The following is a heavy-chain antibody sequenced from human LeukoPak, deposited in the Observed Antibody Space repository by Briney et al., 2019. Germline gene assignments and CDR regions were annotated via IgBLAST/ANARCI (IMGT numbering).Heavy chain of an antibody. Sequence: PGGSLRLSCAASGFTVSSNEMSWVRQAPGKGLEWVSIISADGDGTYYADSVKGRFTISRDNSKNTLYLQMNNLRADDTAVYYCAKRGNYFEFDYWGQGTLVTVSS. J-gene: IGHJ4*02. CDR2: ISADGDGT. CDR1: GFTVSSNE. CDR3: AKRGNYFEFDY. V-gene: IGHV3-23*01. D-gene: IGHD3-10*01.